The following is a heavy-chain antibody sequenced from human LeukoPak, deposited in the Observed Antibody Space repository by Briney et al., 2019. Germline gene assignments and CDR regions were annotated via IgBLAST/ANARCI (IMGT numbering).Heavy chain of an antibody. D-gene: IGHD3-22*01. CDR2: ISSNGDST. J-gene: IGHJ4*02. V-gene: IGHV3-64D*06. CDR3: AKEGYYDSSGYTFDY. Sequence: GGSLRLSCSASGFTFSYYALHWVRQAPGKGLEYVSAISSNGDSTYYADSVKGRFTISRDNSKNTLSLQMSSLRAEDTAVYYCAKEGYYDSSGYTFDYWGQGTLVTVSS. CDR1: GFTFSYYA.